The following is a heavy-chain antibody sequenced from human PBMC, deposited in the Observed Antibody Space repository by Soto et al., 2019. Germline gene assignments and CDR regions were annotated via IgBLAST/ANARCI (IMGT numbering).Heavy chain of an antibody. V-gene: IGHV1-58*01. CDR2: IVVGSGNT. CDR1: GFTFTSSA. CDR3: AAPMQRTVTTLSDFDY. J-gene: IGHJ4*02. Sequence: ASVKVSCKASGFTFTSSAVQWVRQARGQRLEWIGWIVVGSGNTNYAQKFQERVTITRDMSTSTAYMELSSLRSEDTAVYYCAAPMQRTVTTLSDFDYWGQGTLVTVSS. D-gene: IGHD4-17*01.